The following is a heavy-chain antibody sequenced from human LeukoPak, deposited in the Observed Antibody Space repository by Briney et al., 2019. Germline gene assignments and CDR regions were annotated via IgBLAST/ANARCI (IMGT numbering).Heavy chain of an antibody. V-gene: IGHV3-7*01. CDR1: GFTFSSYW. D-gene: IGHD4-23*01. CDR3: ARHDYGGSLYFDY. Sequence: GGSLRLSCAASGFTFSSYWMSWVRQAPGKGLEWVANIKQDGSEKYYVDSVKGRFTISRDNAKNSLYLQMNSLRAEDTAVYYCARHDYGGSLYFDYWGQGTLVTVSS. J-gene: IGHJ4*02. CDR2: IKQDGSEK.